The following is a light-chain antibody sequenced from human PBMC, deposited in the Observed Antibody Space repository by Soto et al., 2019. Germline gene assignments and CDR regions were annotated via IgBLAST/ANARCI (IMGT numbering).Light chain of an antibody. CDR3: LQDYNYPYT. J-gene: IGKJ2*01. CDR1: QGIRND. V-gene: IGKV1-6*01. CDR2: GAS. Sequence: AIQMTQSPSSLSASVGDRVTITCRASQGIRNDLGWYQQKPGKAPKFLIYGASSLQSGVPSRFSRSGSGTDFTLTINSLQPEDFATYYCLQDYNYPYTFGQGTKLEIK.